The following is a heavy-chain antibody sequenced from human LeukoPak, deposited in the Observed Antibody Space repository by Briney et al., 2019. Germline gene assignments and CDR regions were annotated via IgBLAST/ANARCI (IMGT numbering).Heavy chain of an antibody. CDR1: GFIFSTYA. V-gene: IGHV3-23*01. CDR2: ISGSGGST. J-gene: IGHJ4*02. D-gene: IGHD1-20*01. Sequence: GGSLRLSCEASGFIFSTYAMSWVRQAPGKGLEWVSTISGSGGSTYYADSVKGRFAISRDNAKNTLYLQMNSLRAEDTAVYYCLRDLNWSLDQWGQGTLVTVSS. CDR3: LRDLNWSLDQ.